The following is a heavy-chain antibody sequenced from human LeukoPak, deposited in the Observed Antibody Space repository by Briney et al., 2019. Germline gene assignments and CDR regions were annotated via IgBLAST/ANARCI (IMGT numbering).Heavy chain of an antibody. D-gene: IGHD6-13*01. CDR2: TYYRSKWYN. J-gene: IGHJ3*02. V-gene: IGHV6-1*01. CDR1: GDSVSSNSAA. CDR3: ARAPSYSSSWSHDAFDI. Sequence: SQTLSLTSAISGDSVSSNSAAWSWIRQSPSRGLEWLGRTYYRSKWYNDYAVSVKSRITINPDTYKNQFCLQLNSVTPEETAVYYCARAPSYSSSWSHDAFDIWGQGTMVTVSS.